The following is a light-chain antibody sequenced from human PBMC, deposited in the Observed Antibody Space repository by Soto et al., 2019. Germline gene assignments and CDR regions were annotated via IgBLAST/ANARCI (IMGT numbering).Light chain of an antibody. CDR1: QSVSSGY. V-gene: IGKV3-20*01. CDR2: DAS. Sequence: EIVLTQSPGTLSLSLGERATLSCRASQSVSSGYLAWYQQKPGQAPRLLLYDASNRATGIPDRFSGSGSGTDFTLTISRLEPEDFAVYSCQQYGSSPYTFGQGTKLDI. CDR3: QQYGSSPYT. J-gene: IGKJ2*01.